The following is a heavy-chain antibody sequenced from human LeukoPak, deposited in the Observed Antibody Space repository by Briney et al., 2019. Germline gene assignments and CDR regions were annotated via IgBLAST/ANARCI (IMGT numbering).Heavy chain of an antibody. CDR2: IKQDGSEK. J-gene: IGHJ4*02. Sequence: PGGSLRLSXAASGFTFSSYWMSWVRQDPGKGLEWVANIKQDGSEKYYVDSVKGRFTISRDNAKNSLYLQMNSLRAEDTAVYYCARSDYGDYQPPYYFDYWGQGTLVTVSP. D-gene: IGHD4-17*01. V-gene: IGHV3-7*01. CDR3: ARSDYGDYQPPYYFDY. CDR1: GFTFSSYW.